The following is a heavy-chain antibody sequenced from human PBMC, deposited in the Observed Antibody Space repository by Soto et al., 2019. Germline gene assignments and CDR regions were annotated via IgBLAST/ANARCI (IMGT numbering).Heavy chain of an antibody. CDR1: GFTFSSFA. CDR3: ERDLRSNRGVYFDY. J-gene: IGHJ4*02. D-gene: IGHD3-16*01. CDR2: ISSDGSNK. V-gene: IGHV3-30-3*01. Sequence: VGSLRLSFAASGFTFSSFAMHWVRQAPGKGLEWVALISSDGSNKYYADGVKGRFTISRDNSKNTLYLQMNSLRAEDTAIYYCERDLRSNRGVYFDYWAQGTLVTVSS.